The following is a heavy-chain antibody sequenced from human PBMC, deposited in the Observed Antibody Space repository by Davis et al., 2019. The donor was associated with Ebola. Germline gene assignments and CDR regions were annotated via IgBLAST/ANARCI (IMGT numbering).Heavy chain of an antibody. CDR3: AREFYDSSGYQYGEPGWFDS. CDR2: ITPILARR. Sequence: SVKVSCKASGYTFTNFGISWVRQAPGQGLEWMGGITPILARRSYAQKFQDRVTITADESTSTAYMELSSLRSDDTAVYYCAREFYDSSGYQYGEPGWFDSWGQGTLVTVSS. D-gene: IGHD3-22*01. CDR1: GYTFTNFG. J-gene: IGHJ5*01. V-gene: IGHV1-69*10.